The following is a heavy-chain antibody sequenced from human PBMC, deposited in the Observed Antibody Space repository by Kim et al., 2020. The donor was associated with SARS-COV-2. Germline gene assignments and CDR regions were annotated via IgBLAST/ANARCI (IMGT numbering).Heavy chain of an antibody. CDR3: ARTYYDYIWGSYRYWIYYGMDA. Sequence: ASVKVSCKASGYTFTSYDINWVRQATGQGLEWMGWMNPNSGNTGYAQKFQGRVTMTRNTSISTAYMELSSLRSEDTAVYYCARTYYDYIWGSYRYWIYYGMDAWGQGTTVTVSS. J-gene: IGHJ6*02. CDR1: GYTFTSYD. CDR2: MNPNSGNT. V-gene: IGHV1-8*01. D-gene: IGHD3-16*02.